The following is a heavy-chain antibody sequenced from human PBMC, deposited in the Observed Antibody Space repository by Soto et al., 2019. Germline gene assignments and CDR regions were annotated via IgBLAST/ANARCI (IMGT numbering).Heavy chain of an antibody. CDR1: GGSISSSSYY. V-gene: IGHV4-39*01. CDR3: ARLRGDTDGFYI. J-gene: IGHJ3*02. Sequence: QLQLQESGPGLVKPSETLSLTCTVSGGSISSSSYYWGWIRQPPGKGLEWIGSIYYGGSTNYNPSLKSRVTISVDTSKNQFSLKLSSVTAADTAVYYCARLRGDTDGFYIWGQGTMVTVSS. CDR2: IYYGGST. D-gene: IGHD4-17*01.